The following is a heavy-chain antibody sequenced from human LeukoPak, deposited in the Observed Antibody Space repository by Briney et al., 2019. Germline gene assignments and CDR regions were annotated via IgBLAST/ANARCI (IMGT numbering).Heavy chain of an antibody. CDR3: ARGASAVTTDYFDY. CDR2: INHSGST. V-gene: IGHV4-34*01. J-gene: IGHJ4*02. D-gene: IGHD4-11*01. Sequence: SETLSLTCAVYGGSFSGYYWSWIRQPPGKGLEWIGEINHSGSTNYNPSLKSRVTISVDTSKNQFSLKLSSVTAADTAVYYCARGASAVTTDYFDYWRQGTLVTVSP. CDR1: GGSFSGYY.